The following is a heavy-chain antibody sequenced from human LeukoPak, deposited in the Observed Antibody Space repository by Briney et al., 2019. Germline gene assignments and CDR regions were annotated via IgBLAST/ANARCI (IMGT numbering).Heavy chain of an antibody. Sequence: PGGSLRLSCAASGFIFSNYDMSWVRQAPGKGLEWVSAISGSGFTTYYADSVKGRFTISRDNSKNTLYLQMNSLRAEDTAVYYCAKSLEDYVWGSYRYHYDYWGQGTLVTVSS. V-gene: IGHV3-23*01. D-gene: IGHD3-16*02. J-gene: IGHJ4*02. CDR1: GFIFSNYD. CDR3: AKSLEDYVWGSYRYHYDY. CDR2: ISGSGFTT.